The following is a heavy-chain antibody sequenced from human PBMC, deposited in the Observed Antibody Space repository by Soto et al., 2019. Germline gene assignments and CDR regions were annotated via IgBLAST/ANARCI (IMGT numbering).Heavy chain of an antibody. Sequence: PGGSLRLSCAASGFRFSDHYMTWIRQAPGKGLEWVSKISGGGTTTHYADSVKGRFTVSRDNAKNSLYLQMNSLRAEDTAVYYCAGDPYYYGSAFWGQGPLVTVSS. CDR1: GFRFSDHY. V-gene: IGHV3-11*01. CDR2: ISGGGTTT. D-gene: IGHD3-10*01. CDR3: AGDPYYYGSAF. J-gene: IGHJ4*02.